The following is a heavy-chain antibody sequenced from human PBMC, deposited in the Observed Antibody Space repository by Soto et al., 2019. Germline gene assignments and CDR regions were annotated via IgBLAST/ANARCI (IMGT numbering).Heavy chain of an antibody. CDR2: ISSSSSTI. CDR3: ASHYDFWSGPSLDY. J-gene: IGHJ4*02. CDR1: GFTFSSYS. V-gene: IGHV3-48*02. Sequence: GGSLRLSCAASGFTFSSYSMNWVRQAPGKGLEWVSYISSSSSTIYYADSVKGRFTISRDNAKNSLYLQMNSLRDEDTAVYYCASHYDFWSGPSLDYWGQGTLVTVSS. D-gene: IGHD3-3*01.